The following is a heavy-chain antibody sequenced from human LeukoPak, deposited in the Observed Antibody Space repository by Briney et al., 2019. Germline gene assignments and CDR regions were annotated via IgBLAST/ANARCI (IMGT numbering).Heavy chain of an antibody. CDR2: ISWNSGSI. D-gene: IGHD3-10*01. CDR1: GFTFDDYA. Sequence: PGGSLRLSGAASGFTFDDYAMHWDRQAPGKGLEWVSGISWNSGSIGYADSVKGRFTISRDNAKNSLYLQMNSLRAEDTALYYCASWPGAWYGEDFWGQGTLVTVSS. CDR3: ASWPGAWYGEDF. V-gene: IGHV3-9*01. J-gene: IGHJ4*02.